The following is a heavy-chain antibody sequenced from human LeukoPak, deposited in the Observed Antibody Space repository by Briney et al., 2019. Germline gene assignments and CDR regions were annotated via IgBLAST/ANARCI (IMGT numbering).Heavy chain of an antibody. CDR3: LYGGNSGDWVY. V-gene: IGHV4-4*02. J-gene: IGHJ4*02. CDR1: GFTVSSNY. Sequence: GSLRLSCAASGFTVSSNYMSWVRQAPGKGLEWIGEILHSGSTNYNPSLKSRVTMSVDKTKNQFSLKLNSVTAADTAVYYCLYGGNSGDWVYWGQGTLVTVSS. D-gene: IGHD4-23*01. CDR2: ILHSGST.